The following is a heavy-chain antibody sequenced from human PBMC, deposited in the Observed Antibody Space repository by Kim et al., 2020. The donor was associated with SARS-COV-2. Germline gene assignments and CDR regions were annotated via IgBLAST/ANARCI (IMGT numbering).Heavy chain of an antibody. CDR1: GYTFSSNFG. Sequence: ASVKVSCKASGYTFSSNFGISWARQAPGQGLEWLGWISGFHDNTNYAQSVQDRITLTIDMSTSTAYMELRSLRSDDTALYYCAREKHDYSGNDAFDIWGQ. CDR2: ISGFHDNT. V-gene: IGHV1-18*01. CDR3: AREKHDYSGNDAFDI. D-gene: IGHD4-17*01. J-gene: IGHJ3*02.